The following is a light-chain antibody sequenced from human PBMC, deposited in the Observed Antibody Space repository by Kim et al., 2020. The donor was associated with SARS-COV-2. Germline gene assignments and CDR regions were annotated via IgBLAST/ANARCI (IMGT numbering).Light chain of an antibody. CDR1: QNIDTY. CDR2: DAS. V-gene: IGKV3-11*01. CDR3: QQRNSWPPAVT. J-gene: IGKJ4*01. Sequence: SPGERAPLSCRASQNIDTYLAWYQQRPGQAPRLLVYDASNRATGVPDRFSGSGSGTDFTLTISSLEPEDFSIYYCQQRNSWPPAVTFGGGTKVDIK.